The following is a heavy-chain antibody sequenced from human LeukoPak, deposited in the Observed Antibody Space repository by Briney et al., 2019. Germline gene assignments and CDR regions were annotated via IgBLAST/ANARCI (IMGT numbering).Heavy chain of an antibody. V-gene: IGHV1-18*01. CDR1: GYTFTSYG. D-gene: IGHD3-22*01. CDR3: ARVSDSSGYYADFDY. CDR2: ISAYNGNT. Sequence: ASVKVSCKASGYTFTSYGISWVRQAPGQGLEWMGWISAYNGNTNYAQKHQGRVTMTTDTSTSTAYMELRSLRSDDTAVYYCARVSDSSGYYADFDYWGQGTLVTVSS. J-gene: IGHJ4*02.